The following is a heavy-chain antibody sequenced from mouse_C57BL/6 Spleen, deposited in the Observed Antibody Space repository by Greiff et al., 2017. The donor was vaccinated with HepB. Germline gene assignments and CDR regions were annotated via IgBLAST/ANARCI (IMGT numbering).Heavy chain of an antibody. J-gene: IGHJ3*01. Sequence: VQLQQPGAELVKPGASVKLSCKASGYTFTSYWMHWVKQRPGQGLEWIGMIHPNSGSTNYNEKFKSKATLTVDKSSSTAYMQLSSLTSEDSAVYYCARDDYGRSFAYWGQGTLVTVSA. CDR2: IHPNSGST. V-gene: IGHV1-64*01. CDR3: ARDDYGRSFAY. D-gene: IGHD2-4*01. CDR1: GYTFTSYW.